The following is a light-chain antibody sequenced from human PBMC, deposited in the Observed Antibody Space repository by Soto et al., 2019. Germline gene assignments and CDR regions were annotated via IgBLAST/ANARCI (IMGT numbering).Light chain of an antibody. CDR2: ANN. V-gene: IGLV1-44*01. CDR3: ATWDDSVNGVI. J-gene: IGLJ7*01. Sequence: QSVLTQPPSASGTPGQSVTMSCSGSSSNFGRHSVSWYQQLPGTAPRLLIYANNQRPSGVPDRFSGAKSGTSASLTISGLQSEDEGDYPCATWDDSVNGVIFGGGTQLTVL. CDR1: SSNFGRHS.